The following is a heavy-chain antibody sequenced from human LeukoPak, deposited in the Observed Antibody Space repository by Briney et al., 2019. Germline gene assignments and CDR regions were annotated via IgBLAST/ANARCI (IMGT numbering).Heavy chain of an antibody. CDR2: ISYDGSNK. CDR3: AGVEMATIIHDY. J-gene: IGHJ4*02. Sequence: PGGSLRLSCAASGFTFSSYAMHWVRQAPGKGLEWVAVISYDGSNKYYADSVKGRFTISRDNSKNTLYLQMNSLRAEDTAVYYCAGVEMATIIHDYWGQGTLVTVSS. V-gene: IGHV3-30-3*01. D-gene: IGHD5-24*01. CDR1: GFTFSSYA.